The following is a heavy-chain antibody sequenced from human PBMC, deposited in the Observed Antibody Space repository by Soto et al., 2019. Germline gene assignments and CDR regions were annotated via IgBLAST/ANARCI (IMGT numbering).Heavy chain of an antibody. CDR1: GYTFTSYG. V-gene: IGHV1-18*01. Sequence: ASVKVSCKASGYTFTSYGISWVRQAPGQGLEWMGWISAYNGNTNYAQKLQGRVTMTTDTSTSTAYMEPRSLRSDDTAVYYCARYEVYYYDSSGYYDFDYWGQGTLVTVSS. J-gene: IGHJ4*02. CDR2: ISAYNGNT. CDR3: ARYEVYYYDSSGYYDFDY. D-gene: IGHD3-22*01.